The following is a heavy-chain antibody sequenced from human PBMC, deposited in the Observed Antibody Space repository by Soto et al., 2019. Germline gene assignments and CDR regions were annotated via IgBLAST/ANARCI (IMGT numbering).Heavy chain of an antibody. CDR2: VKSKTAGGTT. CDR1: GFIFSNAW. CDR3: STYSYINMIAVRLDY. J-gene: IGHJ4*01. D-gene: IGHD3-22*01. V-gene: IGHV3-15*07. Sequence: GGSLRLSCTASGFIFSNAWINWVRQAPGKGLEWVGRVKSKTAGGTTDFAAPVKGRFAISRDDSKNIVYMQMNSLRTEDTAVYYCSTYSYINMIAVRLDYWGLGTRVTV.